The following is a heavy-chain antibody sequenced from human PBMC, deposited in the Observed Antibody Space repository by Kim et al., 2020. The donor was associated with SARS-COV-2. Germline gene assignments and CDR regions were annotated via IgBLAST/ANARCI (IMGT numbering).Heavy chain of an antibody. D-gene: IGHD3-22*01. Sequence: SETLSLTCTVSGDSISSSPHYWGWLRQSPGEGLEWIGSIYFSGTTYYNPSLKSRVTMSVDTSNNQFSLNLKYVTPADTAVYYCARDTANYYESVGAFDPWGQGTLVTVSS. CDR2: IYFSGTT. CDR3: ARDTANYYESVGAFDP. J-gene: IGHJ5*02. CDR1: GDSISSSPHY. V-gene: IGHV4-39*07.